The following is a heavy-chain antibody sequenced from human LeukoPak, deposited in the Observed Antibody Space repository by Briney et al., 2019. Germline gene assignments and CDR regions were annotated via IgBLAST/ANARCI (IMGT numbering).Heavy chain of an antibody. Sequence: GGSLRLSCAASGFTFSSYSMNWVRQAPGKGLEWVSSISSSSSYIYYADSVKGRFTISRDNAKNSLYLQMNSLRAEDTAVYYCARDQAMVRGVIITPENWFDPWGQGTLVTVSS. CDR3: ARDQAMVRGVIITPENWFDP. CDR2: ISSSSSYI. CDR1: GFTFSSYS. J-gene: IGHJ5*02. D-gene: IGHD3-10*01. V-gene: IGHV3-21*01.